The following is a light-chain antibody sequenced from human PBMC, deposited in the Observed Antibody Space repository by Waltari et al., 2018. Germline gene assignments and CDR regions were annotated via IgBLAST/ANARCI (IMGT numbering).Light chain of an antibody. CDR1: SSNIGAGYA. J-gene: IGLJ3*02. CDR2: SKH. V-gene: IGLV1-40*01. CDR3: QSFDSSLGGLVV. Sequence: QSVLTQPPSVSGAPGQRVTISCTGSSSNIGAGYAVHWYQQLPGAAPKLLIYSKHEWGSGVPDPILCSQSGTLACPAITWNPGERGAGYYRQSFDSSLGGLVVFGGGTKLTVL.